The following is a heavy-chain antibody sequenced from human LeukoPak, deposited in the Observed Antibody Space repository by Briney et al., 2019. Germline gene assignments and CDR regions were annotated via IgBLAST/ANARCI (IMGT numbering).Heavy chain of an antibody. V-gene: IGHV4-59*01. CDR3: ARRIAEAGLDS. J-gene: IGHJ4*02. Sequence: SETLSLTCTVSGGSISSYYWSWIRQPPGKGLEWIGYIYYSGSTNYNPSLKSRVTISVDTSKNQFSLKLSSVTAADTAVYYCARRIAEAGLDSWGQGILVTVSS. CDR1: GGSISSYY. CDR2: IYYSGST. D-gene: IGHD6-13*01.